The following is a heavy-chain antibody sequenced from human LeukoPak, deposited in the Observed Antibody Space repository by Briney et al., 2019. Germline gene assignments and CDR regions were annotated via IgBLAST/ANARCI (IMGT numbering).Heavy chain of an antibody. D-gene: IGHD2-2*02. CDR1: GFTFDDYA. CDR2: ISWNSGSI. J-gene: IGHJ4*02. CDR3: AIGGYCAGTNCYIAY. Sequence: GGSMRLSCAASGFTFDDYAMHWVRQAPGKGLEWVSGISWNSGSIGYADSVKGRFTISRDNSKNTLYLQMNSLSAEDSAVYYCAIGGYCAGTNCYIAYWGQGTLVTVSS. V-gene: IGHV3-9*01.